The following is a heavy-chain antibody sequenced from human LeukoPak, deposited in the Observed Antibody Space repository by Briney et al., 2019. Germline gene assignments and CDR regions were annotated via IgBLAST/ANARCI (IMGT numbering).Heavy chain of an antibody. Sequence: SETLSLTCTVSGGSISSSSYYWGCIRQPPGKGLECIGYIYYSGSTYYNPSLKSRVTISVDTSKNQFSLKLSSVTAADTAVYYCARGGPNVATGLTLFDYWGQGTLVTVSS. CDR3: ARGGPNVATGLTLFDY. J-gene: IGHJ4*02. V-gene: IGHV4-39*07. CDR1: GGSISSSSYY. CDR2: IYYSGST. D-gene: IGHD5-12*01.